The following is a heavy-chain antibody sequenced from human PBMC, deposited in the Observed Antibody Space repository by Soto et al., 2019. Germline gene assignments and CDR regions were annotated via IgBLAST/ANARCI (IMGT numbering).Heavy chain of an antibody. J-gene: IGHJ5*01. CDR2: ISGSGEST. V-gene: IGHV3-23*01. CDR3: AKEGAGYYDSSPYDS. D-gene: IGHD3-22*01. Sequence: PGGSLRLSCAASGFPFSGYAMSWVRRAPGKGPEWVSSISGSGESTHYADSVKGRSTISRDNSKNTLYLQMNSLRAEDTAVYYCAKEGAGYYDSSPYDSSGQGTLVTVSS. CDR1: GFPFSGYA.